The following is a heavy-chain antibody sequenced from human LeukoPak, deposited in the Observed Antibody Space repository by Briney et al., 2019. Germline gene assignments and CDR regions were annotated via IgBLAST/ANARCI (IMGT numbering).Heavy chain of an antibody. CDR3: ARDRNSGYEFDY. V-gene: IGHV4-30-4*01. D-gene: IGHD5-12*01. CDR2: IYYTGST. J-gene: IGHJ4*02. CDR1: GASIGNGGYY. Sequence: SQTLSLTCTVSGASIGNGGYYWSWIRQPPGKGLEWVGHIYYTGSTSYNPSLKSRISISVDTSKNQFSLKLSSMTAADTAVYYCARDRNSGYEFDYWGQGTLVTVSS.